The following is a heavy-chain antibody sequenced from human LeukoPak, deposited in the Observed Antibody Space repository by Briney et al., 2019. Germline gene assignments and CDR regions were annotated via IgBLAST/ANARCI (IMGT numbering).Heavy chain of an antibody. D-gene: IGHD1-26*01. CDR1: GYTFTSYY. CDR2: INPSGGST. J-gene: IGHJ3*02. CDR3: APTVGATGAFDI. V-gene: IGHV1-46*01. Sequence: GASVKVSCKASGYTFTSYYMHWVRQAPGQGLEWMGIINPSGGSTSYAQKFQGRVTMTRDKSTSTVYMELSSLRSEDTAVYYCAPTVGATGAFDIWGQGTMVTVSS.